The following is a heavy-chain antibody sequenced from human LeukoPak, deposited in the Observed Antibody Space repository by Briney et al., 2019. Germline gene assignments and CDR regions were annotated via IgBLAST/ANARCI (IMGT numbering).Heavy chain of an antibody. CDR1: GGSISGTNYY. Sequence: PSETLSLTCTVSGGSISGTNYYWGWIRQPPGKGLQWIGTIYYSGVTYYNPSLKSRVTISVDTSKNQFSLKLSSVTAADTAVYYCARHDGLFDYWGQGTLVTVSS. CDR2: IYYSGVT. CDR3: ARHDGLFDY. V-gene: IGHV4-39*01. J-gene: IGHJ4*02.